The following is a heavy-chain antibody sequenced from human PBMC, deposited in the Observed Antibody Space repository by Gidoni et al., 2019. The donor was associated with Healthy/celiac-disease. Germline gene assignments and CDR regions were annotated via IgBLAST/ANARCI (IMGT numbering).Heavy chain of an antibody. D-gene: IGHD3-3*01. V-gene: IGHV3-21*01. Sequence: EVQLVESGGGLVKPGGPLRLSCAASGFTFSSYSMNWVRQAQGKGLEWVSSISSSSSYIYYADSVKGRFTISRDNAKNSLYLQMNSLRAEDTAVYYCARVGDYDFWSGYYNAFDIWGQGTMVTVSS. CDR3: ARVGDYDFWSGYYNAFDI. CDR1: GFTFSSYS. CDR2: ISSSSSYI. J-gene: IGHJ3*02.